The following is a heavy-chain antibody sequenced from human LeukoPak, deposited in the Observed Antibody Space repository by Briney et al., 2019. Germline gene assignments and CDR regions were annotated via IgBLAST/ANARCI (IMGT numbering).Heavy chain of an antibody. V-gene: IGHV4-38-2*02. CDR1: GYSISSGYY. J-gene: IGHJ4*02. CDR2: IYHSGST. CDR3: ARAGGATTSFDY. Sequence: SETLSLTCSVSGYSISSGYYWGWIRQPPGKGREWIGSIYHSGSTHNHPSLKSRVTISVDTSKNQFSLKLSSATAADTAVYYCARAGGATTSFDYWGQGTLVTVSS. D-gene: IGHD1-26*01.